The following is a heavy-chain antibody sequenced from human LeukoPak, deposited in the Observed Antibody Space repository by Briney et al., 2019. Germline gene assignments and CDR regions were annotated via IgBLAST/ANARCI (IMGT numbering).Heavy chain of an antibody. CDR2: IYYSGNT. J-gene: IGHJ3*02. CDR1: GGAISSYY. CDR3: ARHRSGSPVSAFDI. V-gene: IGHV4-59*08. Sequence: SETLSLTCIVSGGAISSYYWSWIRQPPGKRLEWIGYIYYSGNTNYNPSLKSRVTISIDTSKNQFSLKLSSVTAADTAVYYCARHRSGSPVSAFDIWGQGTMVTVSS. D-gene: IGHD1-26*01.